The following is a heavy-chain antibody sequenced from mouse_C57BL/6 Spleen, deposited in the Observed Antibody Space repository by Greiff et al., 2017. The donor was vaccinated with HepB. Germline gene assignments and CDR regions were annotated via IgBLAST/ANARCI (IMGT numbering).Heavy chain of an antibody. CDR1: GYTFTDYN. J-gene: IGHJ1*03. V-gene: IGHV1-18*01. D-gene: IGHD1-1*01. CDR2: INPNNGGT. Sequence: VQLKESGPELVKPGASVKIPCKASGYTFTDYNMDWVKQSHGKSLEWIGDINPNNGGTIYNQKFKGKATLTVDKSSSTAYMELRSLTSEDTAVYYCARKGITTVVAIYWYFDVWGTGTTVTVSS. CDR3: ARKGITTVVAIYWYFDV.